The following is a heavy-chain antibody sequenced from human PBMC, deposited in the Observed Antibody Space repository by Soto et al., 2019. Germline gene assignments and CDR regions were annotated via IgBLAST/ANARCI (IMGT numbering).Heavy chain of an antibody. CDR1: GFTFTNYA. D-gene: IGHD6-13*01. CDR3: ARGGLLAAAVHWYFDL. Sequence: EVHLLESGGGLVQPGGSLRLSCAASGFTFTNYALSWVRQAPGKGLEWVSYISSSSSTIYYADSVKGRFTISRDNAKNSLYLQMNSLRDEDTAVYYCARGGLLAAAVHWYFDLWGRGTLVTVSS. V-gene: IGHV3-48*02. J-gene: IGHJ2*01. CDR2: ISSSSSTI.